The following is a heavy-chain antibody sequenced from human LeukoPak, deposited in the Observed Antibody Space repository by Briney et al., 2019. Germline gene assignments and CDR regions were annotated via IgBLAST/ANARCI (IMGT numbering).Heavy chain of an antibody. CDR1: GFTFSSHG. Sequence: GGSLRLSCAASGFTFSSHGMHWVRQPPGRGLVWVAFIRYDETNRYYADSVKGRFTISRDNSRNTLSLQMNSLRDEDTALYYCAKGGGYSYTYPIDYWGQGTVVTVSS. J-gene: IGHJ4*02. D-gene: IGHD5-18*01. CDR2: IRYDETNR. V-gene: IGHV3-30*02. CDR3: AKGGGYSYTYPIDY.